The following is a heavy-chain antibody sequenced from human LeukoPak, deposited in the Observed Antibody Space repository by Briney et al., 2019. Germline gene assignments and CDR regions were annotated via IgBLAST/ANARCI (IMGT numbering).Heavy chain of an antibody. J-gene: IGHJ4*02. V-gene: IGHV1-2*02. CDR2: IKANSGDT. Sequence: ASVTVSCKASGYIFTAYYLHWVRQAPGQKPEWMGWIKANSGDTNYAQKFQGRVTMTRDTSISTVYMELSGLTADDTAVYYCTRVGDDYPYWGQGTLVTVSS. CDR1: GYIFTAYY. D-gene: IGHD5-24*01. CDR3: TRVGDDYPY.